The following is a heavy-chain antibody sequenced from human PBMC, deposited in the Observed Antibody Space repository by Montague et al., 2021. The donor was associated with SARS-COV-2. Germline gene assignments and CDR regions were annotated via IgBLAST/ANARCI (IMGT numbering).Heavy chain of an antibody. CDR2: LYWDDDK. CDR1: GFSLSTSGMG. Sequence: PALVKPTQTLTLTCTFSGFSLSTSGMGVGWIRQPPGKALEWLALLYWDDDKRYSPSLKSRLTITKDTSKNQVVLTMTNMDPVDTATYYCAHRRPLYYYDSSLSTIDYWGQGTLVTVSS. V-gene: IGHV2-5*02. J-gene: IGHJ4*02. D-gene: IGHD3-22*01. CDR3: AHRRPLYYYDSSLSTIDY.